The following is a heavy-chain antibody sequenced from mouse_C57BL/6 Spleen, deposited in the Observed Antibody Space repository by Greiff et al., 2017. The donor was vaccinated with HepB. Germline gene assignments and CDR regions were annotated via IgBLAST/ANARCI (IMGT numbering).Heavy chain of an antibody. CDR2: ISYSVST. CDR3: ARGDYGTFAY. Sequence: EVQGVESGPGMVKPSQSLSLTCTVTGYSITSGYDWHWIRHFPGNKLEWMGYISYSVSTNYNPSLKSRISITHDTSKNHFFLKLNSVTTEDTATYYCARGDYGTFAYWGQGTLVTVSA. D-gene: IGHD2-1*01. CDR1: GYSITSGYD. J-gene: IGHJ3*01. V-gene: IGHV3-1*01.